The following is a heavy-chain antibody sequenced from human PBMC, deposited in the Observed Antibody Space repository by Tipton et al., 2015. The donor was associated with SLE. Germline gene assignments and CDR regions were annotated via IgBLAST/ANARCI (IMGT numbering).Heavy chain of an antibody. D-gene: IGHD3-10*01. J-gene: IGHJ2*01. CDR2: IYYSGST. Sequence: TLSLTCTVSGGSISSSSYYWGWIRQPPGKGLEWIGSIYYSGSTYYNPPLKSRVTISVDTSKNQFSLKLSSVTAAGTAVYYCARDRRGWYFDLWGRGTLVTVSS. V-gene: IGHV4-39*07. CDR3: ARDRRGWYFDL. CDR1: GGSISSSSYY.